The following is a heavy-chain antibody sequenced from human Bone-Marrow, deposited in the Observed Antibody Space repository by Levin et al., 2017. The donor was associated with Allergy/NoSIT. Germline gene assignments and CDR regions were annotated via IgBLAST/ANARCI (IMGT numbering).Heavy chain of an antibody. D-gene: IGHD1-7*01. CDR3: ARGLRNYDRGYNY. J-gene: IGHJ4*02. Sequence: SETLSLTCAVYGGSFSGYYWSWIRQPPGKGLEWIGEINHSGSTNYNPSLKSRVTISVDTSKNQFSLKLSSVTAADTAVYYCARGLRNYDRGYNYWGQGTLVTVSS. V-gene: IGHV4-34*01. CDR2: INHSGST. CDR1: GGSFSGYY.